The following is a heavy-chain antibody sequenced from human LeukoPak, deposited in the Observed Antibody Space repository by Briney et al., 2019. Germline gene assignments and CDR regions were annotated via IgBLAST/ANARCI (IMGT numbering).Heavy chain of an antibody. CDR2: ISGSGGST. J-gene: IGHJ6*03. D-gene: IGHD1-26*01. CDR1: GFTFSSYA. Sequence: GGSLRLSCAASGFTFSSYAMSWVRQAPGKGLEWVSVISGSGGSTYYADSVKGRFTISRDNSKNTLYLQMNSLRAEDTAVYYCAKGGVNYYYYMDVWGKGTTVTVSS. CDR3: AKGGVNYYYYMDV. V-gene: IGHV3-23*01.